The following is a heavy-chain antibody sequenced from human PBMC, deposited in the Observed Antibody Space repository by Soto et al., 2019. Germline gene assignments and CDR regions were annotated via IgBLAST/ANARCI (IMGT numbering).Heavy chain of an antibody. Sequence: SETLSLTCTVSGGCISSYYWSWIRQPPGKGLEWIGYIYYSGSTNYNPSLKSRVTISVDTSKNQFSLKLSSVTAADTAVYYCAREVGATRIDYWGQGTLVTVSS. V-gene: IGHV4-59*01. D-gene: IGHD1-26*01. CDR3: AREVGATRIDY. CDR1: GGCISSYY. J-gene: IGHJ4*02. CDR2: IYYSGST.